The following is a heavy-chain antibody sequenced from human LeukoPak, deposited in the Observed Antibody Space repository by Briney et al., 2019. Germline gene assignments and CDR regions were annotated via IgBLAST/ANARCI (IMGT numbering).Heavy chain of an antibody. CDR2: ISWNSGSI. J-gene: IGHJ3*02. V-gene: IGHV3-9*01. Sequence: PGRSLRLSCAASGFTFDDYAMHWVRQAPGKGLEWVSGISWNSGSIGYADSVKGRFTISRDNAKNSLYLQMNSLRAEDTALYYCAKGSHLLRYFDWLRDAFDIWGQGTMVTVSS. CDR1: GFTFDDYA. CDR3: AKGSHLLRYFDWLRDAFDI. D-gene: IGHD3-9*01.